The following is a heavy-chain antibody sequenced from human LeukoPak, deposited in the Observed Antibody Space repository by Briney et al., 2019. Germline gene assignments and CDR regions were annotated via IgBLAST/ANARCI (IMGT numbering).Heavy chain of an antibody. J-gene: IGHJ4*02. Sequence: GGSLRPSCAASGFTFSSYAMSWVRQAPGKGLEWVANIKQDGSEKYYVDSVKGRFTISRDNAKNPLYLQMNSLRAEDTAVYYCARDPVYDYVWGSYRSTELDYWGQGTLVTVSS. D-gene: IGHD3-16*02. CDR3: ARDPVYDYVWGSYRSTELDY. CDR2: IKQDGSEK. V-gene: IGHV3-7*01. CDR1: GFTFSSYA.